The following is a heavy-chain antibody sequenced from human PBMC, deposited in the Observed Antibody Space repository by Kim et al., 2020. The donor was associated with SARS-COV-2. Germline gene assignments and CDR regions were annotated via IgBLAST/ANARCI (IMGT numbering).Heavy chain of an antibody. Sequence: SETLSLTCAVSGGSISSSNWWRWVRQPPGKGLEWIGEIYHSGSTNYNPSLKSRVTISVDKSKNQISLKLSSVTAADTAVYYCARVGSEGDSSGDYSLGRRAFVIWGQGTIVTVSS. CDR2: IYHSGST. CDR3: ARVGSEGDSSGDYSLGRRAFVI. J-gene: IGHJ3*02. V-gene: IGHV4-4*02. CDR1: GGSISSSNW. D-gene: IGHD3-22*01.